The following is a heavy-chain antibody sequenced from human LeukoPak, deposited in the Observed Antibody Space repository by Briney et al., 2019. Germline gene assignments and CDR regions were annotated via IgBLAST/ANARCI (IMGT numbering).Heavy chain of an antibody. CDR1: GGSISSYY. V-gene: IGHV4-59*12. CDR2: IFHDGVT. D-gene: IGHD3-22*01. J-gene: IGHJ3*02. Sequence: PSETLSLTCTVSGGSISSYYWSWIRQSPEKGLEWIGNIFHDGVTDYNPSSKSRVTMLPDTSKNQFSLKVAAVTAADTAVYYCAREGYDLDAFDIWGQGTMVTVSS. CDR3: AREGYDLDAFDI.